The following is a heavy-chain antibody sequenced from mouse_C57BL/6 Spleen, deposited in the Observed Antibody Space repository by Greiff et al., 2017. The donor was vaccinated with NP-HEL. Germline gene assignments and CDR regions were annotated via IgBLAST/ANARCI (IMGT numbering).Heavy chain of an antibody. D-gene: IGHD2-10*01. J-gene: IGHJ4*01. Sequence: DVKLVESGPGMVKPSQSLSLTCTVTGYSITSGYDWHWIRHFPGNKLEWMGYISYSGSTNYNPSLKSRISITHDTSKNHFFLKLNSVTTEDTATYYCARSAYYYYAMDYWGQGTSVTVSS. CDR2: ISYSGST. CDR1: GYSITSGYD. CDR3: ARSAYYYYAMDY. V-gene: IGHV3-1*01.